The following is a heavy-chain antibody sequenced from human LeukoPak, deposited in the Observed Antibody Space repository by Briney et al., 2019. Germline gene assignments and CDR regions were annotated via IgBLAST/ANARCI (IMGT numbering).Heavy chain of an antibody. CDR3: AITVTGGIDY. CDR2: INSDGSSI. D-gene: IGHD4-17*01. Sequence: GGTLRLSCAASGFTFSSYGMSWVRQAPGKGLVWVSRINSDGSSISYADSVKGRFTISRDNAKNTLYLQMNSLRVEDTAVYYCAITVTGGIDYWGQGTLVTVSS. J-gene: IGHJ4*02. V-gene: IGHV3-74*01. CDR1: GFTFSSYG.